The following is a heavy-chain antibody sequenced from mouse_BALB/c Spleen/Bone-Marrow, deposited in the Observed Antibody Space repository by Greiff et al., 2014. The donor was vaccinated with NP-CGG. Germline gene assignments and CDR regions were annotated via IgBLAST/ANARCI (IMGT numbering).Heavy chain of an antibody. D-gene: IGHD3-1*01. V-gene: IGHV5-12-2*01. Sequence: EVQLVESGGGLVQPGGSLKLSCAASGFTFSSYTMSWVRQTPEKRLEWVAYITSGGGSIYYPDTVKGRFTISRDNAKNTLYLQMSSLKSEDTAMYYCARHVGNPYAMDYWGQGTSVTVSS. J-gene: IGHJ4*01. CDR1: GFTFSSYT. CDR2: ITSGGGSI. CDR3: ARHVGNPYAMDY.